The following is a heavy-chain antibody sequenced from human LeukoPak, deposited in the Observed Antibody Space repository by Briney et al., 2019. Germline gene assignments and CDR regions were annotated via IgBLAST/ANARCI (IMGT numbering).Heavy chain of an antibody. CDR1: GGSISSGGYY. CDR3: ARGLELLWFGEPWFDP. J-gene: IGHJ5*02. CDR2: IYYSGNT. V-gene: IGHV4-31*03. D-gene: IGHD3-10*01. Sequence: SQTLSLICTVSGGSISSGGYYWSWIRQHPGKGLEWIGYIYYSGNTYYNPSLKSRVTISVDTSKNQFSLKLSSVTAADTAVYYCARGLELLWFGEPWFDPWGQGTLVTVSS.